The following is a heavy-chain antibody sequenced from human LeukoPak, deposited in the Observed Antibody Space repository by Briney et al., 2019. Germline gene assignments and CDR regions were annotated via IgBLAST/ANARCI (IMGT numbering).Heavy chain of an antibody. V-gene: IGHV4-39*01. CDR3: ASITNYYFDY. CDR1: GGSISSSSYY. CDR2: IYYSGST. J-gene: IGHJ4*02. D-gene: IGHD1-20*01. Sequence: PSETLSLTCTVSGGSISSSSYYWGWIRQPPGKALEWIGSIYYSGSTYYNPSLKSRVTISVDTSKNQFSLKLSSVTAADTAVYYCASITNYYFDYWGQGTLVTVSS.